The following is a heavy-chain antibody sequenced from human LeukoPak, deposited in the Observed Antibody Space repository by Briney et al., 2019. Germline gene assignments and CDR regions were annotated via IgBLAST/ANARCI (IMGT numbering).Heavy chain of an antibody. J-gene: IGHJ6*03. CDR3: AREYSSSPYYYYYYMDV. Sequence: GSLRLSCAASGFTFSGFAMSWVRRTPGKGLEWIGRIYTSGSTNYNPSLKSRVTMSVDTSKNQFSLKLSSVTAADTAVYYCAREYSSSPYYYYYYMDVWGKGTTVTVSS. D-gene: IGHD6-6*01. V-gene: IGHV4-4*07. CDR1: GFTFSGFA. CDR2: IYTSGST.